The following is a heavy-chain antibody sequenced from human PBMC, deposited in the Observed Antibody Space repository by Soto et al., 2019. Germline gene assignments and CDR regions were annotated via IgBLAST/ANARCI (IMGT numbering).Heavy chain of an antibody. Sequence: SVKVSCKASGGTFRSDAITWVRQAPGQGLEWVGRIIPIFGTTNYAQNLQGRVTISADKSTLTSYMELHSLTSDDTALYYCARDRTHRSYYSYCLYHWGQETQFPAYS. CDR3: ARDRTHRSYYSYCLYH. CDR1: GGTFRSDA. J-gene: IGHJ5*02. V-gene: IGHV1-69*06. D-gene: IGHD3-22*01. CDR2: IIPIFGTT.